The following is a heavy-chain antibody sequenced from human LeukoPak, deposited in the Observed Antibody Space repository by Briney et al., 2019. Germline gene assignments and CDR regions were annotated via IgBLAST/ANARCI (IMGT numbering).Heavy chain of an antibody. CDR1: GGSISSYY. Sequence: PSETLSLTCTVSGGSISSYYWSWIRQPPGKGLEWIGYIYYSGSTNYNPSLKRRVTISVDTSKNQFSLKLSSVTAADTAVYYCASYSYGYGFYYWGQGTLVTVSS. V-gene: IGHV4-59*08. J-gene: IGHJ4*02. CDR2: IYYSGST. D-gene: IGHD5-18*01. CDR3: ASYSYGYGFYY.